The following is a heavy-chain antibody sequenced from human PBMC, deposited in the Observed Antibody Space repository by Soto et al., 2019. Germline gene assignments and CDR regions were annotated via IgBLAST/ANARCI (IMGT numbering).Heavy chain of an antibody. Sequence: SETLSLTCAVSSGSISSSNWWSWVRQPPGKGLEWIGEIYHSGSTNYNPSLKSRVTISVDRSKNQFSLKLSSVTAADTAVYYCALRKGQQLAHFDYWGQGTLVTVS. D-gene: IGHD6-13*01. J-gene: IGHJ4*02. V-gene: IGHV4-4*02. CDR2: IYHSGST. CDR3: ALRKGQQLAHFDY. CDR1: SGSISSSNW.